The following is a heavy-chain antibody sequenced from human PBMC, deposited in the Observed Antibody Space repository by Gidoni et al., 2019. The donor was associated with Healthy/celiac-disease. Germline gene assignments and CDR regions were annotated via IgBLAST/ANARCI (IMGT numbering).Heavy chain of an antibody. Sequence: EVQLVESGGGLVQPGGSLRLSCAASGFTFSSYEMNWVRQAPGKGLEWVSYISSSGSTIYYADSVKGRFTISRDNAKNSLYLQMNSLRAEDTAVYYCARDPTIDYDFWSGYYKGRYYYYGMDVWGQGTTVTVSS. V-gene: IGHV3-48*03. CDR2: ISSSGSTI. CDR3: ARDPTIDYDFWSGYYKGRYYYYGMDV. D-gene: IGHD3-3*01. CDR1: GFTFSSYE. J-gene: IGHJ6*02.